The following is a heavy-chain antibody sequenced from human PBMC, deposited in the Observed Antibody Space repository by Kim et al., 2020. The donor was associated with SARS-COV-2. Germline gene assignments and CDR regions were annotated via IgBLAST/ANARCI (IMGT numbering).Heavy chain of an antibody. Sequence: GGSLRLSCAASGFTFSSYAMSWVRQAPGKGPEWVSLVSGSGGSTYPADSVKVRFAISRDNSNNTLYLQMNSLRAEDTALYYCAKGKSNNSSFFDYFGTGT. CDR3: AKGKSNNSSFFDY. J-gene: IGHJ4*02. D-gene: IGHD1-1*01. V-gene: IGHV3-23*01. CDR2: VSGSGGST. CDR1: GFTFSSYA.